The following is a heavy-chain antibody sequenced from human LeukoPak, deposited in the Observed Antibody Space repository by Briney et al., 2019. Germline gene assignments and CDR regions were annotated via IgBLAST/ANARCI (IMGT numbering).Heavy chain of an antibody. CDR3: ARVRQWLGNWFDP. Sequence: ASVKVSCKVSGYSFTGYYIHWVRQAPGQGLEWMGWINPNSGDTNYAQMFQGRVTMTRDTSTSTAYMEVSRLRSDDTAVYYCARVRQWLGNWFDPWGQGTLVTVSS. D-gene: IGHD6-19*01. J-gene: IGHJ5*02. CDR1: GYSFTGYY. V-gene: IGHV1-2*02. CDR2: INPNSGDT.